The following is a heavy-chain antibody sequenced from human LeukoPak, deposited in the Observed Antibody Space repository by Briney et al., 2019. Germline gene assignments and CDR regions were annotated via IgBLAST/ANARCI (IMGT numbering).Heavy chain of an antibody. CDR2: INPSGGTT. Sequence: ASVKVSCKASGYTFTSYYLHWVRQAPGQGLEWMGIINPSGGTTTYAQKFQGRVTMTRDTSTSTVHMELSSLRYEDTAVYYCARDPCTTGTTPYCYYGMDVWGKGTTVTVSS. CDR1: GYTFTSYY. CDR3: ARDPCTTGTTPYCYYGMDV. D-gene: IGHD1-1*01. V-gene: IGHV1-46*01. J-gene: IGHJ6*04.